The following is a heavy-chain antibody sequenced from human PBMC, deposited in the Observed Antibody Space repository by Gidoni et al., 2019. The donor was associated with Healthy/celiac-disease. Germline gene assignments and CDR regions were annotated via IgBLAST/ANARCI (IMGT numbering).Heavy chain of an antibody. V-gene: IGHV3-23*01. CDR2: IGGSGGST. Sequence: EVQLLESGGGLVQPGGSLSLSCAAYGFTFSSYAMSWVRQAPGKGLGWVSAIGGSGGSTYYADSVKGRFTISRDNSKNTLYLQMNSLGAEDTAVYYCAKDREGEWEPDHDYWGQGTLVTVSS. CDR1: GFTFSSYA. CDR3: AKDREGEWEPDHDY. J-gene: IGHJ4*02. D-gene: IGHD1-26*01.